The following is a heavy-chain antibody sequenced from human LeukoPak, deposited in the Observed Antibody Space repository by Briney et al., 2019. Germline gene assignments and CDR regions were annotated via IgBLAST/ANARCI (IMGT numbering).Heavy chain of an antibody. J-gene: IGHJ3*02. V-gene: IGHV3-21*01. CDR2: ISSSSSYI. CDR3: ARTMTSDAFDI. CDR1: GFTFSSYT. Sequence: GGSLRLSCAASGFTFSSYTINWVRQAPGKGLEWVSSISSSSSYIYYAESVKGRFTISTDNAKNSLYLQMNSLRAEDTAVYYCARTMTSDAFDIWGQGTMVTVSS. D-gene: IGHD3-3*01.